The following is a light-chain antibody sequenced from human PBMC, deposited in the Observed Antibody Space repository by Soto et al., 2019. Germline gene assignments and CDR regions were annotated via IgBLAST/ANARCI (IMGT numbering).Light chain of an antibody. J-gene: IGKJ3*01. CDR3: QQYSSLSA. V-gene: IGKV1-5*03. Sequence: DIQMTQSPSTLSASVGDSVIITCRASQTIGSWLAWYQQKPGKVPKLLIHKASSLESGASSRFSGSGSGTEFTLTIRSLQPDDFATYYCQQYSSLSAFGPGTKVDIK. CDR1: QTIGSW. CDR2: KAS.